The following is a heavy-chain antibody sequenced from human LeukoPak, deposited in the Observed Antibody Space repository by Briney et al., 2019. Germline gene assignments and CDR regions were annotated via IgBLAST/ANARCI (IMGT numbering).Heavy chain of an antibody. CDR2: MSPNSGDT. CDR3: ARGPPNWGYDY. V-gene: IGHV1-8*01. CDR1: GYTFTSYD. Sequence: ASVKVSCKASGYTFTSYDFNWVRQATGQRPEWKGWMSPNSGDTGYAQKFQDRVTMTMNTSISTAYMELSSLRSDDTAVYYCARGPPNWGYDYWGPGTLVTVSS. J-gene: IGHJ4*02. D-gene: IGHD7-27*01.